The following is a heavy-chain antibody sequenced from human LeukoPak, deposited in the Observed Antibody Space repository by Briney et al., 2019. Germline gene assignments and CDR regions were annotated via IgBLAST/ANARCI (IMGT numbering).Heavy chain of an antibody. V-gene: IGHV3-21*01. CDR1: GFTFSNYN. D-gene: IGHD3-10*01. CDR2: ISSTGYI. J-gene: IGHJ4*02. CDR3: ARSEWELLYYFDC. Sequence: KPGGSRRLSCAASGFTFSNYNMNWVRQAPGKGLEWVSSISSTGYIFYADSVKGRFTISRDNAKNSLYLQMNSLRAEDTAVYYCARSEWELLYYFDCWGQGTLVTVSS.